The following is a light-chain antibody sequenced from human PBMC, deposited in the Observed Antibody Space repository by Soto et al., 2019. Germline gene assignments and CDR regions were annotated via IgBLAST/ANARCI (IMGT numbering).Light chain of an antibody. CDR1: QGIGND. V-gene: IGKV1-17*01. CDR2: AAF. CDR3: LQHNRYPWT. J-gene: IGKJ1*01. Sequence: DIQMTQSPSSLSASVGDRFTITCRASQGIGNDLGWYQQKPGKAPKRLIYAAFSLEGGVPSRFSGSWSGTEFSLTIGSLQPEDFATYYCLQHNRYPWTFGQGTKVEIK.